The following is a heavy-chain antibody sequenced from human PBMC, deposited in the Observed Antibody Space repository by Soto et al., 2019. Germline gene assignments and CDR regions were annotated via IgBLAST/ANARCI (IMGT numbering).Heavy chain of an antibody. J-gene: IGHJ4*02. D-gene: IGHD4-17*01. CDR1: GFAFSAYG. V-gene: IGHV3-33*01. Sequence: QVQLVESGGGVVQPGRSLRLSCAASGFAFSAYGMHWVRQAPGKGLEWVAMIYYDGSNKYYADSVKGRLTISRDNSKNTLYLQMSSLRAEDTALYYCARVGGTVTSDYWGQGTLVTVSS. CDR3: ARVGGTVTSDY. CDR2: IYYDGSNK.